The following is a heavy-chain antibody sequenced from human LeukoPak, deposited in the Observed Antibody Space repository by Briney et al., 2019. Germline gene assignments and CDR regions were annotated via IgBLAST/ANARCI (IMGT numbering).Heavy chain of an antibody. J-gene: IGHJ4*02. Sequence: PGASLRLSCAASGFIFGNYAMYWVRQAPGKGLEWVSAISGRSDNTYYADSVKGRFTLSRDSSKNTLYLQMNSLRADDTAVYYCAKWGDYDVLTGYYVSDFWGQGTLVTVPS. V-gene: IGHV3-23*01. CDR3: AKWGDYDVLTGYYVSDF. CDR1: GFIFGNYA. D-gene: IGHD3-9*01. CDR2: ISGRSDNT.